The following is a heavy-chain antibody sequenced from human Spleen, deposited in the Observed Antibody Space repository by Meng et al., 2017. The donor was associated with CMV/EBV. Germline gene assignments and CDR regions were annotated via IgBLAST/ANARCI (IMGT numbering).Heavy chain of an antibody. V-gene: IGHV1-2*02. D-gene: IGHD1-26*01. CDR2: IDPNSGGK. CDR1: GNTFTGYY. J-gene: IGHJ4*02. Sequence: SGNTFTGYYMHWVRQATGQGLEWMGWIDPNSGGKNYAQKFQGRVTVTRDTSISTAYMELSRLRSDDTAVYYCAEGGGRGSSYSNLDYWGQGTLVTVSS. CDR3: AEGGGRGSSYSNLDY.